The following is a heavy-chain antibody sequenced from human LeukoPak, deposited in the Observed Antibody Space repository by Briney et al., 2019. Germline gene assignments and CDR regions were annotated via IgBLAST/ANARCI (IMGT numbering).Heavy chain of an antibody. CDR3: ARDRYGGYAFDY. J-gene: IGHJ4*02. V-gene: IGHV3-21*01. Sequence: AGGSLRLSCAASGFTFSSYMMNWVRRAPGKGLEWVSSINSGSTYTYYTESVKGRFTVSRGNAKNSQFLQMNSLRAEDTAIYYCARDRYGGYAFDYWGQGTLVTVSS. D-gene: IGHD5-12*01. CDR2: INSGSTYT. CDR1: GFTFSSYM.